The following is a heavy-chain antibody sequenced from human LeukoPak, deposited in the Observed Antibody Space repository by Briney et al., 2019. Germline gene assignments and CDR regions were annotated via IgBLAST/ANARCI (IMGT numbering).Heavy chain of an antibody. D-gene: IGHD1-1*01. CDR1: GFTFSSYG. Sequence: GGSLRLSCAASGFTFSSYGMHWVRQAPGKGLEGVAVIWYDGSNKYYADSVKGRFTISRDNSKNTLYLQMNNLRADDTAVYYCAKKGQADDNGKPDWGQGTLVTVSS. J-gene: IGHJ4*02. CDR2: IWYDGSNK. CDR3: AKKGQADDNGKPD. V-gene: IGHV3-33*06.